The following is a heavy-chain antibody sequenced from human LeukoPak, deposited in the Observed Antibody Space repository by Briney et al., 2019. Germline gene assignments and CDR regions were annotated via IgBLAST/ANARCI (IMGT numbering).Heavy chain of an antibody. D-gene: IGHD3-10*01. CDR2: IYTDGTAT. V-gene: IGHV3-74*01. CDR3: ARGSSYGLDV. CDR1: GFTFSGYT. Sequence: GGSLRLSCAAFGFTFSGYTMHWVRQAPGKGLVWISRIYTDGTATNYADSVKGRFTIPRDNAKNTLYVQMNSLRVEDTAVYYCARGSSYGLDVWGRGTTVTVSS. J-gene: IGHJ6*02.